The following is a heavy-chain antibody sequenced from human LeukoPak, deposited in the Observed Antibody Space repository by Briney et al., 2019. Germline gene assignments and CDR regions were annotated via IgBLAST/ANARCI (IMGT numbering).Heavy chain of an antibody. CDR1: GYTLTSYY. D-gene: IGHD5-24*01. Sequence: ASVRVSCKASGYTLTSYYMHWVRQAPGQGLEWMGIINPSGGSTSYAQKFQGRVTMTRDTSTSTVYMELSSLRSEDTAVYYCASASFLDGYIYIDYWGQGTLVTVSS. CDR2: INPSGGST. V-gene: IGHV1-46*01. CDR3: ASASFLDGYIYIDY. J-gene: IGHJ4*02.